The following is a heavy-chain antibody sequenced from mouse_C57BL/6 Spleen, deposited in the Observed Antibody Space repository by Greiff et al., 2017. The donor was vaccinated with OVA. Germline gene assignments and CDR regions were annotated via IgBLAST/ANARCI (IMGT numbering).Heavy chain of an antibody. Sequence: VQLKQSGPELAKPGASVKMSCKASGYTFTDYNMHWVKQSHGKSLEWIGYINPNNGGTSYNQKFKGKATLTVNKSSSTAYMELRSLTSEDSAVYYCARSYYSNYEPAWFAYWGQGTLVTVSA. CDR3: ARSYYSNYEPAWFAY. D-gene: IGHD2-5*01. CDR2: INPNNGGT. V-gene: IGHV1-22*01. J-gene: IGHJ3*01. CDR1: GYTFTDYN.